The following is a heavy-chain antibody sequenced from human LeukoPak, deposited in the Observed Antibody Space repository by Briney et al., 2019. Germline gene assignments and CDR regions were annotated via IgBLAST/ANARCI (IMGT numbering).Heavy chain of an antibody. CDR2: INPKSGGT. CDR1: GYTFTAYY. CDR3: ARGVGGKGLLWFGETPNWFDP. Sequence: GASVKVSCKASGYTFTAYYMHWVRQAPGQGLEWMGWINPKSGGTNYPQKFQGRVTMTRDTSISTAYMELSRLRSDDTAVYYCARGVGGKGLLWFGETPNWFDPWGQGTLVTVSS. D-gene: IGHD3-10*01. V-gene: IGHV1-2*02. J-gene: IGHJ5*02.